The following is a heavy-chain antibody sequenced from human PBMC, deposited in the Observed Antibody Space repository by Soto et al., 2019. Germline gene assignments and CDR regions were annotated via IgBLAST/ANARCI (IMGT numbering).Heavy chain of an antibody. D-gene: IGHD2-2*02. Sequence: SVKVSCKASGGTFSSYAISWVRQAPGQGLEWMGGIIPIFGTANYAQKFQGRVTITADKSTSTAYMELSSLRSEDTAVYYCAREAYCSSTSCYKPFNWFDPWGQGTLVTVSS. J-gene: IGHJ5*02. CDR1: GGTFSSYA. V-gene: IGHV1-69*06. CDR3: AREAYCSSTSCYKPFNWFDP. CDR2: IIPIFGTA.